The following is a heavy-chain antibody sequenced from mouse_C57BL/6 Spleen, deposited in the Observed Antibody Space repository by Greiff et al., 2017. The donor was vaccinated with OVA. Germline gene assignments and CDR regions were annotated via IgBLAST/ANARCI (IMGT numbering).Heavy chain of an antibody. CDR2: INPSNGGT. CDR3: ARGSSPTDFDY. V-gene: IGHV1-47*01. Sequence: VQLQQSGAELVKPGASVKMSCKASGYTFTTYPIEWMKQNHGKSLEWIGNINPSNGGTNYNEKFKSKATLTVDKSSSTAYMQLSSLTSEDSAVYYCARGSSPTDFDYWGQGTTLTVSS. CDR1: GYTFTTYP. J-gene: IGHJ2*01. D-gene: IGHD1-1*01.